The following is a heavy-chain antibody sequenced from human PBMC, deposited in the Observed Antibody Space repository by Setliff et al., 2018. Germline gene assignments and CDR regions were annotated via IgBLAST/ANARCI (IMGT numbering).Heavy chain of an antibody. CDR3: ARTAGSSSASGFGY. CDR2: ISGSSTYT. V-gene: IGHV3-21*03. D-gene: IGHD2-15*01. CDR1: GFTFSSYN. Sequence: GESMRLSCAASGFTFSSYNMNWVRQAPGKGLEWVSSISGSSTYTYYADSVKGRFTISRDNAKDSLYLQMNSLRAEDTAVYYCARTAGSSSASGFGYWGQGTLVTVSS. J-gene: IGHJ4*02.